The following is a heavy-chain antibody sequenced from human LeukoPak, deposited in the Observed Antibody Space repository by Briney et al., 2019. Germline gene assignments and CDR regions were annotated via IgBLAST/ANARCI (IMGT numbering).Heavy chain of an antibody. J-gene: IGHJ4*02. Sequence: ASVKVSCMASGYTFTSYDINWVRQATGQGLEWMGWMNPNSGNTGYAQKFQGRVTMTRNTSISTAYMELSSLRSEDTAVYYCARGPYSSSWYVLPVTDYWGQGTLVTVSS. CDR3: ARGPYSSSWYVLPVTDY. D-gene: IGHD6-13*01. V-gene: IGHV1-8*01. CDR1: GYTFTSYD. CDR2: MNPNSGNT.